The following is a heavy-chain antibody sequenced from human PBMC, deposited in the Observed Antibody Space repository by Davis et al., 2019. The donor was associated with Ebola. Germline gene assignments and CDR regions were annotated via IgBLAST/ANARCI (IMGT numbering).Heavy chain of an antibody. CDR3: ARGEWLRPSRGIAPEDY. CDR2: INPSGGST. D-gene: IGHD5-12*01. J-gene: IGHJ4*02. CDR1: GYTFTSYY. Sequence: ASVKVSCKASGYTFTSYYMHWVRQAPGQGLEWMGIINPSGGSTSYAQKFQGRVTMTRDTSTSTVYMELSSLRSEDTAVYYCARGEWLRPSRGIAPEDYWGQGTLVTVSS. V-gene: IGHV1-46*01.